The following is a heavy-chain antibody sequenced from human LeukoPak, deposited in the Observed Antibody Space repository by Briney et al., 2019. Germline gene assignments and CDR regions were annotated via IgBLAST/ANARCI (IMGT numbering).Heavy chain of an antibody. CDR2: IIPIFGTA. Sequence: ASVKVSCEASRGTFSSYAISWVRQAPGHGLEWMGGIIPIFGTANYAQKFQGRVTITTDESTSTAYVEVSSLRSEDTAVYYCARDHEPEYYYGSGSYYNAHNWFEPWGQGTLVTVSS. D-gene: IGHD3-10*01. CDR3: ARDHEPEYYYGSGSYYNAHNWFEP. J-gene: IGHJ5*02. CDR1: RGTFSSYA. V-gene: IGHV1-69*05.